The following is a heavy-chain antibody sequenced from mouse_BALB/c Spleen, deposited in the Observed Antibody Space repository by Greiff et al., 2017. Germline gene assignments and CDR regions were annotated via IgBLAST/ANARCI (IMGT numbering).Heavy chain of an antibody. CDR3: AREEANWGFDY. CDR1: GFTFSSYA. Sequence: EVKLMESGGGLVKPGGSLKLSCAASGFTFSSYAMSWVRQSPEKRLEWVAEISSGGSYTYYPDTVTGRFTISRDNAKNTLYLEMSSLRSEDTAMYYCAREEANWGFDYWGQGTTLTVSS. J-gene: IGHJ2*01. V-gene: IGHV5-9-4*01. CDR2: ISSGGSYT. D-gene: IGHD4-1*01.